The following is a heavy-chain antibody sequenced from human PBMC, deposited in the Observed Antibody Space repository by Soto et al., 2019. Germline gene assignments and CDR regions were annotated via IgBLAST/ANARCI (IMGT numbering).Heavy chain of an antibody. J-gene: IGHJ6*02. V-gene: IGHV3-7*01. CDR3: ARGTSLEQRGFYYYGMDV. CDR1: GFTFSSYW. D-gene: IGHD1-1*01. CDR2: IKQDGSEK. Sequence: GGSLRLSCAASGFTFSSYWMSWVRQAPGKGLEWVANIKQDGSEKYYVDSVKGRFTISRDNAKNSLYLQMNSLRAEDTAVYYCARGTSLEQRGFYYYGMDVWGQGTTVTVSS.